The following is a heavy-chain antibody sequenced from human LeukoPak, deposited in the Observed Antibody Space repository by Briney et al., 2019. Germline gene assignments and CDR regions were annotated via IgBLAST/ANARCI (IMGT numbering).Heavy chain of an antibody. V-gene: IGHV4-59*01. CDR1: GDSISSYY. CDR3: ARPGWVGATGAFHV. CDR2: IHYSGNT. Sequence: SETLSLTCTVSGDSISSYYWSWIRQPPGTGLEWIGYIHYSGNTNYNPSLKSRVSISVDTSNNQFSLKLSSVTAADTAVYYCARPGWVGATGAFHVWGQGTLVTVSS. D-gene: IGHD1-26*01. J-gene: IGHJ3*01.